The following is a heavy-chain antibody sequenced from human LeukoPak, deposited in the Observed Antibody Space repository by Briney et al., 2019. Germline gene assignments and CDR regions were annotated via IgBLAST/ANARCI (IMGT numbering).Heavy chain of an antibody. Sequence: PSETLSLTCTVSGGSISSYYWSWIRQPPGKGLEWIGYIYYSGSTNYNPSLKSRVTISVDTSKNQFSLKLSSVTAADTAVYYCARRLYSGSYYYYGMDVWGQGTTVTVSS. CDR3: ARRLYSGSYYYYGMDV. V-gene: IGHV4-59*08. D-gene: IGHD1-26*01. CDR2: IYYSGST. J-gene: IGHJ6*02. CDR1: GGSISSYY.